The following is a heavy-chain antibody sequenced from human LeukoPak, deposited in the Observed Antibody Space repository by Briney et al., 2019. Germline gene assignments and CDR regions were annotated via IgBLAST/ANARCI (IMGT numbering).Heavy chain of an antibody. CDR3: AQSRNDISFIPSLDYGMDV. D-gene: IGHD3-9*01. CDR1: GFTFSSYS. J-gene: IGHJ6*04. V-gene: IGHV3-21*01. Sequence: PGGSLRLSCAASGFTFSSYSMNWVRQAPGKGLEWVSSISSSSSYIYYADSVKGRFTISRDNAKNSLYLQMNSLRAEDTAVYYCAQSRNDISFIPSLDYGMDVWGKGTTVTVSS. CDR2: ISSSSSYI.